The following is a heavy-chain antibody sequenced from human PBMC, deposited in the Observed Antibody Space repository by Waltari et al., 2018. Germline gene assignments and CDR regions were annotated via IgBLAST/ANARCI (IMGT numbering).Heavy chain of an antibody. CDR2: MYHTGST. CDR1: GFTFSSYS. CDR3: AKAPGPFDV. J-gene: IGHJ3*01. V-gene: IGHV4-38-2*01. Sequence: VQLVESGGGLVKPGGSLRLSCAASGFTFSSYSMNWVRQAPGKGLEWIGSMYHTGSTYYNPSLKSRVIISRDTSKNHFSLTLNSVTAADTAVYYCAKAPGPFDVWGPGTMVTVSS.